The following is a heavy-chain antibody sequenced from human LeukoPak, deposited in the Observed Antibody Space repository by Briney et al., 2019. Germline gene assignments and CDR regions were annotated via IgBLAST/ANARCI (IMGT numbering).Heavy chain of an antibody. V-gene: IGHV3-66*01. CDR2: IYSDSGGST. D-gene: IGHD4-17*01. Sequence: GGSLRVSCAASGFTVNSNYMSWVRQARGKGLEWVSVIYSDSGGSTYYADSVKGRFTMSRDNSKNTLYLHMNSLRAEDTAVYYCARGFTHDYGDYFDYWGQGTLVTVSS. CDR3: ARGFTHDYGDYFDY. J-gene: IGHJ4*02. CDR1: GFTVNSNY.